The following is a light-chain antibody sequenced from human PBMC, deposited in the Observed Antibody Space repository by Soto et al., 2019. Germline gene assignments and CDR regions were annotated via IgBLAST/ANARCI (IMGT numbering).Light chain of an antibody. J-gene: IGKJ1*01. Sequence: DIQMTQSPSTLSASVGDRVTITCRASQSISSWLAWYQQKPGKAPKLLIYDASSLESGVPSRLSGSGSGTEFTLTISSLQPDDFATYYCQQYNRYRTFGQGTKVESK. CDR1: QSISSW. CDR3: QQYNRYRT. CDR2: DAS. V-gene: IGKV1-5*01.